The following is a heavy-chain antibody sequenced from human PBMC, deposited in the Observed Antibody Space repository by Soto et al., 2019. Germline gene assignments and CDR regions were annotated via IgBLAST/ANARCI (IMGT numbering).Heavy chain of an antibody. CDR2: ISGSGGST. D-gene: IGHD2-15*01. J-gene: IGHJ3*02. CDR3: ALLGYSSGGSCYRDAFDI. Sequence: LIVSWASSGLTCSSYSRSSVLQAPGKGLEWVSAISGSGGSTYYADSVKGRFTISRDNSKNTLYLQMNSLRAEDTAVYYCALLGYSSGGSCYRDAFDIWGQGTMVTVPS. CDR1: GLTCSSYS. V-gene: IGHV3-23*01.